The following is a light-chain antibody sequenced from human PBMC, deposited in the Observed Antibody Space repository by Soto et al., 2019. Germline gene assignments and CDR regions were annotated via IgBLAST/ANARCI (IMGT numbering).Light chain of an antibody. Sequence: QAVVTQPPSASGTPGQRVTISCSGSSSNIGSNYVYWYQQLPGTAPTLLVYRDNQRPSGVPDRFSGSKSGTSASLAINGLRSEDEADYYCAAWDDSLSGYVFGTGTKVTVL. J-gene: IGLJ1*01. V-gene: IGLV1-47*01. CDR1: SSNIGSNY. CDR2: RDN. CDR3: AAWDDSLSGYV.